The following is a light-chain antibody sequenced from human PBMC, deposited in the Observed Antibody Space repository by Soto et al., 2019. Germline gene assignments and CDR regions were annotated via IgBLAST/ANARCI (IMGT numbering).Light chain of an antibody. CDR2: DTS. CDR3: QRYNNWPLT. Sequence: EIVLTQFPGTLSLSPGERATLSCRASQSVSSGYLAWYQHKPGQTPRLLIYDTSARATGVPARFSGSRSGPEFTLTINSLQSEDFAIYYCQRYNNWPLTFGGGTKVDIK. J-gene: IGKJ4*01. CDR1: QSVSSGY. V-gene: IGKV3-15*01.